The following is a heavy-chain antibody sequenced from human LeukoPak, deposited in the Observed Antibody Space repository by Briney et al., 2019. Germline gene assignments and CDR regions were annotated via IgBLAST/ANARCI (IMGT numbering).Heavy chain of an antibody. Sequence: SETLSLTCTVSGGPISSRYWRWIRQPPGKGLEWIGYIYYSGSTNYNPSLKSRVTISVDTSKTQFSLKLSSVTAADTAVYYCARGYSSGWYYFDYWGQGTLVTVSS. CDR2: IYYSGST. CDR3: ARGYSSGWYYFDY. J-gene: IGHJ4*02. V-gene: IGHV4-59*11. CDR1: GGPISSRY. D-gene: IGHD6-19*01.